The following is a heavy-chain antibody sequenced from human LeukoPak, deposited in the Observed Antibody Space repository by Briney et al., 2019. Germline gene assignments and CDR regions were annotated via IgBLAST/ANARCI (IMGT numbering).Heavy chain of an antibody. J-gene: IGHJ4*02. V-gene: IGHV3-48*01. CDR2: SSSSSSTI. CDR3: ARVPKYYYDSSGYYFDY. Sequence: TGGSLRLSCAASGFTFSIYSMNWVRQAPGKGLEWVSYSSSSSSTIYYADSVKGRFTISRDNAKNSLYLQMSGLRAEDTAVYYGARVPKYYYDSSGYYFDYWGQGTLVTVSS. CDR1: GFTFSIYS. D-gene: IGHD3-22*01.